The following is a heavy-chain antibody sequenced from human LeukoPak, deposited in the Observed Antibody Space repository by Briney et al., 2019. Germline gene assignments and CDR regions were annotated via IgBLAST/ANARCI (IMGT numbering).Heavy chain of an antibody. V-gene: IGHV4-59*01. Sequence: PSETLSLTCTASGGSISSYYWSWIRQPPGKGLEWVWYIYYSGSTNYNPSLKSRVTISVDTSKNQFSLKLNSVTTADTAVYYCARGYSGYDFWYFDLWGRGTLVTVSS. J-gene: IGHJ2*01. CDR2: IYYSGST. CDR1: GGSISSYY. D-gene: IGHD5-12*01. CDR3: ARGYSGYDFWYFDL.